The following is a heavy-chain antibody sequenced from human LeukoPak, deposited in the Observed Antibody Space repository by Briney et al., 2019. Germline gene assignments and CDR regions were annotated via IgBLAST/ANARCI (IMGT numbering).Heavy chain of an antibody. CDR1: GGSIISGGYS. CDR2: IYHSGST. CDR3: ARGRSGYSYSNWYFDL. J-gene: IGHJ2*01. D-gene: IGHD5-18*01. V-gene: IGHV4-30-2*01. Sequence: SETLSLTCAVSGGSIISGGYSWSWIRQPPGKGLEWIGYIYHSGSTYYNPSLKSRVTISVDRSKNQFSLKLSSVTAADTAVYYCARGRSGYSYSNWYFDLWGRGTLVTVSS.